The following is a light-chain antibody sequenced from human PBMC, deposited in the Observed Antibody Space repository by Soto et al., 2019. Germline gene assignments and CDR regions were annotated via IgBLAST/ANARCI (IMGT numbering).Light chain of an antibody. V-gene: IGKV3-11*01. CDR1: QSLSRS. Sequence: EIVLTQSPATLSLSPGERATLSCRASQSLSRSLAWYQQKPGQAPRLLIYDASNRATGIPARFSGSGSGTDFTLTISSLEPEYFARYYCQHRANWPLTFGGGTKVEIK. CDR2: DAS. CDR3: QHRANWPLT. J-gene: IGKJ4*01.